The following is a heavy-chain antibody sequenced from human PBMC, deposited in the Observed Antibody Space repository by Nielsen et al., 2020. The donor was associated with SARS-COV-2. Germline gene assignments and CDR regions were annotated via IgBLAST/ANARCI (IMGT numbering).Heavy chain of an antibody. CDR1: GGSISSGDYY. CDR3: ARRRVVVRWFDP. J-gene: IGHJ5*02. CDR2: IYYSGST. V-gene: IGHV4-30-4*01. D-gene: IGHD2-2*01. Sequence: SETLSLTCTVSGGSISSGDYYWSWIRQPPGKGLEWIGYIYYSGSTYYNPSLKSRVTISVDTSKNQFSLKLSSVTAADTAVYYCARRRVVVRWFDPWGQGTLVTVSS.